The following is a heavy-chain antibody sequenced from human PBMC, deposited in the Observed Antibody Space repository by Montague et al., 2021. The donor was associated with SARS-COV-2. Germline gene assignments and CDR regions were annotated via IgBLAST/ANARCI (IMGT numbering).Heavy chain of an antibody. CDR3: ARQENSSGWFKPDAFDI. CDR1: GDSISTDNW. CDR2: IYYSGST. V-gene: IGHV4-39*01. Sequence: SETLSLTCVVSGDSISTDNWWTWVRQPPGKGLEWIGIIYYSGSTYYNPSLKRRVTISVDTSKNQFSLKLSSATAADTAVYYCARQENSSGWFKPDAFDIWGQGTMVTVSS. J-gene: IGHJ3*02. D-gene: IGHD6-19*01.